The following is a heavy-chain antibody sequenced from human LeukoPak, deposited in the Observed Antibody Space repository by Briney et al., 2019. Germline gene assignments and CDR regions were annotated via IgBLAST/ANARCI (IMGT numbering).Heavy chain of an antibody. CDR2: ISYDGSNK. Sequence: GGSLRLSCAASGFTFSSYAMHWVRQTPGKGLEWVAVISYDGSNKYYADSVKGRFTISRDNSKNTLYLQMNSLRAEDTAVYYCASLDFDYWGQGTLVTVSS. CDR1: GFTFSSYA. CDR3: ASLDFDY. V-gene: IGHV3-30*04. J-gene: IGHJ4*02.